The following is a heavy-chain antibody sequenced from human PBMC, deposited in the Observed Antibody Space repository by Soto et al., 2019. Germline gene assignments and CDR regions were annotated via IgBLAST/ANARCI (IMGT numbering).Heavy chain of an antibody. CDR3: ARESEDLTSNFDY. J-gene: IGHJ4*02. V-gene: IGHV3-21*06. CDR1: GFTFTRFG. CDR2: ISSTTNYI. Sequence: EVQLVESGGGLAKPGGSLRLSCGASGFTFTRFGLNWFGQAPGKGLEWVSSISSTTNYIYYGDSMKGRFTISRDNAKNSLYLEMNSLRAEDTAVYYCARESEDLTSNFDYWGQGTLVTVSS.